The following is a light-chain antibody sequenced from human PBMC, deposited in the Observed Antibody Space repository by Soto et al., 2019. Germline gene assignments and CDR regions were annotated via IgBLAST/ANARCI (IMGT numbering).Light chain of an antibody. V-gene: IGKV1-8*01. CDR1: QGISSY. Sequence: AIRMTQSPSSFSASTGDRVTITCRASQGISSYLAWYQQKPGKAPKLLIYAASNLQSGVPSRFSGSGSGTDFTLTISSLQPEDFATYYCQQSYSIPITFGQGTRLEIK. CDR3: QQSYSIPIT. CDR2: AAS. J-gene: IGKJ5*01.